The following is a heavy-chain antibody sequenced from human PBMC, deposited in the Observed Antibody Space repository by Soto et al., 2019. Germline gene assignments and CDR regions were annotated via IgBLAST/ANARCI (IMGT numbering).Heavy chain of an antibody. J-gene: IGHJ6*02. CDR3: ARGKDGDYYYYGMDV. CDR1: GFTVSSNY. D-gene: IGHD4-17*01. CDR2: IYSGGST. Sequence: EVQLVETGGGLIQPGGSLRLSCAASGFTVSSNYMSWVRQAPGKGLEWVSVIYSGGSTYYADSVKGRFTISRDNSKNTLYLRMNSLRAEDTAVYYCARGKDGDYYYYGMDVWGQGTTVTVSS. V-gene: IGHV3-53*02.